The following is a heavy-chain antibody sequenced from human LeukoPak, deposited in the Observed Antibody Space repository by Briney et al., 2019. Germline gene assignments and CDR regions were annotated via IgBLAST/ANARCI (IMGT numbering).Heavy chain of an antibody. CDR1: GGSFSDYY. Sequence: SETLSLTCAVSGGSFSDYYWSWIRQPAGKGLEWIGRIYTSGSTNYNPSLKSRVTMSLDMSKNQFSLKLNSVTAADTAVYYCARDLVAFDYWGQGALVIVSS. CDR2: IYTSGST. V-gene: IGHV4-4*07. D-gene: IGHD2-15*01. CDR3: ARDLVAFDY. J-gene: IGHJ4*02.